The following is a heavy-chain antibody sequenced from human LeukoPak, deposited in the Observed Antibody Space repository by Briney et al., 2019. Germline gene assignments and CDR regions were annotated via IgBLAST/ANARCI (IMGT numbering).Heavy chain of an antibody. V-gene: IGHV4-39*01. CDR2: VYYSGRT. J-gene: IGHJ4*02. Sequence: ASETLPLTCTVSGGSISSTSYYWGWIRQPPGKGLEWIGSVYYSGRTYYNPSLKSRVIISVDTSKNQFSLKLTSVTAADTAVYYCARALSVVTSCFDYWGQGTLVTVSS. D-gene: IGHD4-23*01. CDR1: GGSISSTSYY. CDR3: ARALSVVTSCFDY.